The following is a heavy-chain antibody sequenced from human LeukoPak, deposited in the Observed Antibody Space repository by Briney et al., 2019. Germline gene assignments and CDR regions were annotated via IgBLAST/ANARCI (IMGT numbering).Heavy chain of an antibody. CDR2: INPNSGGT. V-gene: IGHV1-2*02. J-gene: IGHJ4*02. CDR1: GYTFTGYY. CDR3: AREAVGATKEFDY. D-gene: IGHD1-26*01. Sequence: ASVKVSCKASGYTFTGYYMHWVRQAPGQGLEWMGWINPNSGGTNYAQKFQGRVTMTRDTSISTAYMELSRLRSDDTAVYYCAREAVGATKEFDYWGQGTLVTVS.